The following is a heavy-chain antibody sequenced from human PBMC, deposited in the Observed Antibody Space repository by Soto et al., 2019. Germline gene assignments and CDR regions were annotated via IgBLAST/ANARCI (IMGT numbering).Heavy chain of an antibody. D-gene: IGHD4-17*01. CDR3: ARDPTTGLDY. CDR2: ISGNGGDT. CDR1: GFTFSSYA. V-gene: IGHV3-23*01. Sequence: PGGSLRLSCAASGFTFSSYAMSWVRQAPGKGLEWVSRISGNGGDTGYADSVKGRFIISRDNAKSTLYLQMNTVRAEDTAVYYCARDPTTGLDYWGQGTLVTVSS. J-gene: IGHJ4*02.